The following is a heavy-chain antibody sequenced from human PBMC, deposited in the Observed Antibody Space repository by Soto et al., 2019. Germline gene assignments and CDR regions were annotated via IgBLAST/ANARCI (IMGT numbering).Heavy chain of an antibody. CDR2: IHSSGST. V-gene: IGHV4-4*07. CDR3: ARDQGVAAAGITWFDP. Sequence: PSETLSLTCTVSGASMNSYHWSWIRQPAGKGLEWIGHIHSSGSTNYNPSLKSRVTMSVDTSKNQFSQRLMSLTAADTAVYYCARDQGVAAAGITWFDPWGQGSLVTVSS. CDR1: GASMNSYH. D-gene: IGHD6-13*01. J-gene: IGHJ5*02.